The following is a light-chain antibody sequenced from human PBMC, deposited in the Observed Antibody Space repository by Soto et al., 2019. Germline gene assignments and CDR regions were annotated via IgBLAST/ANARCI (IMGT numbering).Light chain of an antibody. Sequence: ALTQPPSASGSPGQSVTISCTGTSSDVGGYNYVSWYQQHPGKAPKLMIYEVSKRPSGVPDRFSGSKSGNTASLTVSGLQAEDEADYYCSSYAGSNNFEVFGTGTKVTAL. CDR2: EVS. CDR1: SSDVGGYNY. CDR3: SSYAGSNNFEV. V-gene: IGLV2-8*01. J-gene: IGLJ1*01.